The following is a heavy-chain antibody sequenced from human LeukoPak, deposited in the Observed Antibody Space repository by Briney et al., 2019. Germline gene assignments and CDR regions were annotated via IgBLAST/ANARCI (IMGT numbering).Heavy chain of an antibody. J-gene: IGHJ4*02. CDR3: ARQGSGYDSVEAFDI. Sequence: SETLSLTCAVYGGSFSGYYWSWIRQPPGKGLEWIGEINHSGSTNYNPSLKSRVTISVDTSKNQFSLKLSSVTAADTAVYYCARQGSGYDSVEAFDIWGQGTLVTVSS. CDR2: INHSGST. D-gene: IGHD5-12*01. V-gene: IGHV4-34*01. CDR1: GGSFSGYY.